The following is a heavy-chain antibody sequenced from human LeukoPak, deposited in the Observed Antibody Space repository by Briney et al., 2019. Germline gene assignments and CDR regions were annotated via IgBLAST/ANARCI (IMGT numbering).Heavy chain of an antibody. CDR2: IRYDGSNK. CDR1: GFTFSSYG. D-gene: IGHD3-10*01. Sequence: GGSLRLSCAASGFTFSSYGMHWVRQAPGKGLEWVAFIRYDGSNKYYADSVKGRFTISRDNSKNTLYLQMNSLRAEDTAVYYCAKDRAMARGVIFAFGIWGQGTMVTVSS. V-gene: IGHV3-30*02. J-gene: IGHJ3*02. CDR3: AKDRAMARGVIFAFGI.